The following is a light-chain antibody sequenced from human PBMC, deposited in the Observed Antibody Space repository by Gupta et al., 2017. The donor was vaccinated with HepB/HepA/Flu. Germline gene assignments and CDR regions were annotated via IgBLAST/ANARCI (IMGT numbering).Light chain of an antibody. Sequence: EIVLTQSPGTLSLSPGERATLSCMASQSVSSSYLAWYQQKPGQAPRLLIYGASSRATGIPDRFSGSGSVTDFTLTIIRLEPEDFAVYYCQQEGSSPRTFGQGTKVEIK. CDR1: QSVSSSY. V-gene: IGKV3-20*01. CDR3: QQEGSSPRT. J-gene: IGKJ1*01. CDR2: GAS.